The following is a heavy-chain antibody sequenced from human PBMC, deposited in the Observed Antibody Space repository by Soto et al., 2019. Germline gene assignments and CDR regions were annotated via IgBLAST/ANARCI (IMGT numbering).Heavy chain of an antibody. D-gene: IGHD2-15*01. CDR3: ARLRCGGSCYSGYYYYGMDV. CDR2: IYYSGST. CDR1: GGSVSSSSYY. V-gene: IGHV4-39*01. Sequence: ETLALTCTVSGGSVSSSSYYWGWIRQPPGKGLEWIGSIYYSGSTYYNPSLKSRVTISVDTSKNQFSLKLSSVTAADTAVYYCARLRCGGSCYSGYYYYGMDVWGQGTTVTVSS. J-gene: IGHJ6*02.